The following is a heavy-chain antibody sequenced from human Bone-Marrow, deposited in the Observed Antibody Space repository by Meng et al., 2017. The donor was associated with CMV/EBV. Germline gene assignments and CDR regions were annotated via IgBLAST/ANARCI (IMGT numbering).Heavy chain of an antibody. CDR1: GGSFSGYY. J-gene: IGHJ4*02. CDR3: ARPGTHY. D-gene: IGHD1-1*01. CDR2: INHSGST. Sequence: SETLSLTCTVSGGSFSGYYWSWIRQPPGKGLEWIGEINHSGSTNYNPSLKSRVTISVDTSKNQFSLKLSSVTAADTAVYYCARPGTHYWGQGTLVTVSS. V-gene: IGHV4-34*01.